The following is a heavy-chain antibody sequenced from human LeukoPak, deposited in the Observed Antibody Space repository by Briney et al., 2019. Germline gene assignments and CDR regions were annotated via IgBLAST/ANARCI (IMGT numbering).Heavy chain of an antibody. CDR1: GCPLYSYY. J-gene: IGHJ4*02. V-gene: IGHV4-4*07. CDR3: ATYKQELAFDS. Sequence: SETLSLTCTFSGCPLYSYYWSWLRQPAGRGLEWIGRIYTDGITNYNPSLKSRVTMSVDTSKKEFSLKLNSVTAADTAIYYCATYKQELAFDSWGQGTLVTVSS. D-gene: IGHD6-13*01. CDR2: IYTDGIT.